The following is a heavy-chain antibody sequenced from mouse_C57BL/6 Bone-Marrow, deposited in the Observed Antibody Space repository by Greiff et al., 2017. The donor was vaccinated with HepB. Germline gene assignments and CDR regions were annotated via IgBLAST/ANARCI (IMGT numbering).Heavy chain of an antibody. CDR3: TRERFTTVVADGAMDY. D-gene: IGHD1-1*01. V-gene: IGHV5-9-1*02. J-gene: IGHJ4*01. Sequence: EVQGVESGEGLVKPGGSLKLSCAASGFTFSSYAMSWVRQTPEKRLEWVAYISSGDDYIYYADTVKGRFTISRDNARNTLYLQMSSLKSEDTAMYYCTRERFTTVVADGAMDYWGQGTSVTVSS. CDR1: GFTFSSYA. CDR2: ISSGDDYI.